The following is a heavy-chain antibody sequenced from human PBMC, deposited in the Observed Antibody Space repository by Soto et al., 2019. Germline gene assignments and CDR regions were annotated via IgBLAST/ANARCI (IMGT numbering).Heavy chain of an antibody. J-gene: IGHJ4*02. V-gene: IGHV3-30*18. CDR3: AKEVHCGGGSCAWSEGFDY. CDR1: GFIFSSYG. Sequence: QVQLVESGGGVVQPGRSLRLSCAASGFIFSSYGMHWVRQAPGKGREWVAVISYEGSHTYYADSVKGPFTITRDNYKNTLYLQMNSLRPEDTAVYYCAKEVHCGGGSCAWSEGFDYWGQGTLLTVSS. D-gene: IGHD2-15*01. CDR2: ISYEGSHT.